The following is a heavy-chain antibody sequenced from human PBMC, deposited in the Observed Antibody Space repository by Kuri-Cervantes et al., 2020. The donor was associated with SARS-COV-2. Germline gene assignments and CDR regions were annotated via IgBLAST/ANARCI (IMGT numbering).Heavy chain of an antibody. CDR2: IYYSGIT. D-gene: IGHD1-26*01. CDR1: GGSFSGYY. Sequence: ESLKISCAVYGGSFSGYYWSWIRQPPGKGLEWIGYIYYSGITNYNPSLKSRVTISVDTSKNQFSLKLSSVTAADTAVYYCARGRELRGTSAFDPWGQGTLVTVSS. CDR3: ARGRELRGTSAFDP. J-gene: IGHJ5*02. V-gene: IGHV4-59*01.